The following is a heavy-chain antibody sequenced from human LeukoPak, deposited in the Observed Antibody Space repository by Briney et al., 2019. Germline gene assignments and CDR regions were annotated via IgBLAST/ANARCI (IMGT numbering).Heavy chain of an antibody. Sequence: GRSLRLSCAVSGFIFSRNSMSWIRQAPGKGLEWVAMIKEDGTEQYYVDSVKGPFTLTRDNAKNTVYLQMPTLRAEDTALYYCVRESGDYGSADMPGYYYYMDVWAKGTTVIVSS. CDR2: IKEDGTEQ. D-gene: IGHD3-10*01. J-gene: IGHJ6*03. CDR3: VRESGDYGSADMPGYYYYMDV. CDR1: GFIFSRNS. V-gene: IGHV3-7*01.